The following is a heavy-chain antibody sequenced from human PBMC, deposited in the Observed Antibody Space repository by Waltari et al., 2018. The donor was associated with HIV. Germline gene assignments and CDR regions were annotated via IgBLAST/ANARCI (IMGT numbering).Heavy chain of an antibody. D-gene: IGHD2-21*01. V-gene: IGHV4-39*07. Sequence: QLQLQESGPGLVKPSETLSLTCTVSDGSITDSRGDYPWGWLRQPPGKELEWIGNIHYSGNTFYNPSLRSRFTVSRDNAKNSLYLQMTSLRAEDTAVYYCARSHCEPKRCFLDHFYDVDVWGQGTTVTVSS. CDR1: DGSITDSRGDYP. J-gene: IGHJ6*02. CDR2: IHYSGNT. CDR3: ARSHCEPKRCFLDHFYDVDV.